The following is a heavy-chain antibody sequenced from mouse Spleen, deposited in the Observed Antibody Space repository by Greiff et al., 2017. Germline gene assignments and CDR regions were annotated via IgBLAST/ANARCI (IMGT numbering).Heavy chain of an antibody. D-gene: IGHD1-1*01. Sequence: VQLQESGAELVMPGASVKMSCKASGYTFTDYWMHWVKQRPGQGLEWIGAIDTSDSYTSYNQKFKGKATLTVDESSSTAYMQLSSLTSEDSAVYYCARRDYGSSYWGQGTTLTVSS. CDR2: IDTSDSYT. J-gene: IGHJ2*01. CDR1: GYTFTDYW. CDR3: ARRDYGSSY. V-gene: IGHV1-69*01.